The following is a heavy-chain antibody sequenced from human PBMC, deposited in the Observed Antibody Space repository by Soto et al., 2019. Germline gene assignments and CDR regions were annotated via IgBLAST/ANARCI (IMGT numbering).Heavy chain of an antibody. V-gene: IGHV4-34*01. Sequence: XSLTCAVXGGSFSGYYWSWIRQPPGKGLEWIGEVNHSGSTNYNPSLKSRVTISVDTSKNQFSLKLSSVTAADTAVYYCGRXXGRNXDYWXXGTLVTVSS. CDR3: GRXXGRNXDY. CDR2: VNHSGST. J-gene: IGHJ4*02. CDR1: GGSFSGYY.